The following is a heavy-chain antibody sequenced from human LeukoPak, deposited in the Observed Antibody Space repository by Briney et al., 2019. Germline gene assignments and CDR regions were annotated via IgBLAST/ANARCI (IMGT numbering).Heavy chain of an antibody. CDR2: IYPGDSDT. Sequence: GASLQISCQASGSTFTSYWIGWVRQLPGKGLEWMGIIYPGDSDTRYSPSFQGPITISADKSINPAYLQWSSLKGSDTAMYYCGRTADILTGFGSDYWGQGTLVTVSS. D-gene: IGHD3-9*01. V-gene: IGHV5-51*01. CDR3: GRTADILTGFGSDY. CDR1: GSTFTSYW. J-gene: IGHJ4*03.